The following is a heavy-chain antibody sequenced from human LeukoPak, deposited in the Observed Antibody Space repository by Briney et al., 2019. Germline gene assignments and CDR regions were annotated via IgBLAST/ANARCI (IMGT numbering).Heavy chain of an antibody. CDR3: ARGYAIDY. CDR1: GYSISSGYY. D-gene: IGHD2-8*01. Sequence: SETLSLTCTVSGYSISSGYYWGWIRQPPGKGLEWIGSIYHSGSTYYNPSLKSRVTISVDTSKNQFSLKLSSVTAADTAVYYCARGYAIDYWGQGTLVTVPS. CDR2: IYHSGST. V-gene: IGHV4-38-2*02. J-gene: IGHJ4*02.